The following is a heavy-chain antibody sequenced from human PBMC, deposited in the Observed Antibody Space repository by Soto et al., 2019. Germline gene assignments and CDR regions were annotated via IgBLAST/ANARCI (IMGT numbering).Heavy chain of an antibody. CDR2: IIPLSGTT. V-gene: IGHV1-69*13. CDR3: ARGPDRSGFYLFDY. D-gene: IGHD3-22*01. CDR1: GGTFSNHA. Sequence: SVKVSCKASGGTFSNHAISWVRQAPGQGPEWMGGIIPLSGTTNYAQKFQGRVTITADESMTTAYMELSSLRYEDTAVYYCARGPDRSGFYLFDYWGQGTLVNVSS. J-gene: IGHJ4*02.